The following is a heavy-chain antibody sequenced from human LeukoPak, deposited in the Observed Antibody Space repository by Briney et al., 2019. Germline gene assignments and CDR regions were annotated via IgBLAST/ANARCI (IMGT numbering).Heavy chain of an antibody. CDR2: ISGSGGST. CDR1: GFTFSSYA. D-gene: IGHD3-3*01. CDR3: AKGTGVGGDDAFDF. J-gene: IGHJ3*01. V-gene: IGHV3-23*01. Sequence: GGSLRLSCAVSGFTFSSYAMAWVRQAPGKGLEWGSGISGSGGSTYYADSLKGRFIISRDNSNNTVFLQMNSLRAEDTAIYYCAKGTGVGGDDAFDFWGQGTMVTVSS.